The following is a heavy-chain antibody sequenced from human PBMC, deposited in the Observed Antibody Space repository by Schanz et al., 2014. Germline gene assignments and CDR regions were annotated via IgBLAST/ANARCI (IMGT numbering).Heavy chain of an antibody. Sequence: EVQLVESGGGVVQPGRSLRLSCAASGFTFSDYYINWIRQAPGKGLEWVSRINGDGSRTAYADSVKGRFTISRDNAKNTLYLQMNSLRAEDTAVYYCAKSDAFDIWGQGTLATVSS. CDR3: AKSDAFDI. CDR2: INGDGSRT. V-gene: IGHV3-74*02. CDR1: GFTFSDYY. J-gene: IGHJ3*02.